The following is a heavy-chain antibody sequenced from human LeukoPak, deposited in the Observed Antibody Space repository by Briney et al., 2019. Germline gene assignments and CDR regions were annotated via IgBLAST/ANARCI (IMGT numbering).Heavy chain of an antibody. D-gene: IGHD6-13*01. V-gene: IGHV1-69*06. J-gene: IGHJ5*02. Sequence: ASVKVSCKASGGTFSSYAISWVRQAPGQGLEWMGGIIPIFGTANYAQKFQGRVTITADKSTSTAYMELSNLRSEDTAVYYCARAYSSSWDNNWFDPWGQGTLVTVSS. CDR2: IIPIFGTA. CDR3: ARAYSSSWDNNWFDP. CDR1: GGTFSSYA.